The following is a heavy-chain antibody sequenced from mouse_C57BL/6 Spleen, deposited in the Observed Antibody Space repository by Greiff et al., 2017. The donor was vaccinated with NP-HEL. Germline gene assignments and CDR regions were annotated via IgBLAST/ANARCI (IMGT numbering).Heavy chain of an antibody. V-gene: IGHV2-2*01. D-gene: IGHD1-1*01. CDR3: ARYYGSSRYYAMDY. J-gene: IGHJ4*01. CDR2: IWSGGST. Sequence: VKLMESGPGLVQPSQSLSITCTVSGFSLTSYGVHWVRQSPGKGLEWLGVIWSGGSTDYNAAFISRLSISKDNSKSQVFFKMNSLQADDTAIYYCARYYGSSRYYAMDYWGQGTSVTVSS. CDR1: GFSLTSYG.